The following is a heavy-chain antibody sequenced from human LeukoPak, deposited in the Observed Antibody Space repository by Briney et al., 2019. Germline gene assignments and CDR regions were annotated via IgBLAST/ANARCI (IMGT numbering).Heavy chain of an antibody. CDR2: ISPSGTDT. D-gene: IGHD3-10*01. CDR3: AKRGGYETMAAFDY. Sequence: GGSLRPSCAASGFTFNSYAMSWVRQAPGKGLEWVSAISPSGTDTYYADSVKGRFTISRDNSKNTLYLQMSSLRAEDSAVYYCAKRGGYETMAAFDYWGQGTLVTVSS. J-gene: IGHJ4*02. V-gene: IGHV3-23*01. CDR1: GFTFNSYA.